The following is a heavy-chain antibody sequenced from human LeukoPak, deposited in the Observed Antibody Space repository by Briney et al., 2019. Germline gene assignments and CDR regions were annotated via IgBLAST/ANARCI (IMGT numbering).Heavy chain of an antibody. CDR2: IWYDGSNK. J-gene: IGHJ4*02. CDR3: ARDGSSGWYWVDY. V-gene: IGHV3-33*01. Sequence: GGSLRLSCAVSGFTFSSYGMHWVRQAPGKGLEWVAVIWYDGSNKYYADSVKGRFTISRDNSKNTLYLQMNSLRAEDTAVYYCARDGSSGWYWVDYWGQGTLVTVSS. D-gene: IGHD6-19*01. CDR1: GFTFSSYG.